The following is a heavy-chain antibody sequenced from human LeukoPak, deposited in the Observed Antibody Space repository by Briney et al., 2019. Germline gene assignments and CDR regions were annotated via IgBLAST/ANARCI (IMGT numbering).Heavy chain of an antibody. V-gene: IGHV3-20*01. Sequence: PGGSLRLSCAASGFTFSSYAMSWVRQAPGKGLEWVSGINWNGGSTGYADSVKGRFTISRDNAKNSLYLQMNSLRAEDTALYHCARGPYGFGGVIVEYYFDYWGQGTLVTVSS. CDR2: INWNGGST. J-gene: IGHJ4*02. CDR1: GFTFSSYA. D-gene: IGHD3-16*02. CDR3: ARGPYGFGGVIVEYYFDY.